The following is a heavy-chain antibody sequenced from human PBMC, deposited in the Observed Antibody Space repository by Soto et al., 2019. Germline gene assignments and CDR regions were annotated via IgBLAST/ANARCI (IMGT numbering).Heavy chain of an antibody. V-gene: IGHV3-33*01. CDR1: GLTFSNHG. CDR2: IWYAGSNQ. Sequence: QVQLVESGGGVVQPGRSLRLSCAASGLTFSNHGMHWVRQAPGKGLEWVAVIWYAGSNQYYGDSVKGRFTITRDNSRNTLDLQMYVLRAEDTAVYYCARDGGYCSGGTCFLTREIDYLGQGTLGTVSS. CDR3: ARDGGYCSGGTCFLTREIDY. D-gene: IGHD2-15*01. J-gene: IGHJ4*02.